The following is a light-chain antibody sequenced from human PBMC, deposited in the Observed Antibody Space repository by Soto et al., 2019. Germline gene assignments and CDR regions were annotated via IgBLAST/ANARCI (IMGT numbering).Light chain of an antibody. V-gene: IGKV3-20*01. Sequence: EVVLTQSPGTVSLSPGERVTLSCRASQSVISNYLAWYQQRPGQAPRLLIYAASSRATGIPDRFSGSGSGSEFTLSISSLEPKDVAVYYGEQYGSSLTWTFGQGTKV. CDR3: EQYGSSLTWT. CDR2: AAS. J-gene: IGKJ1*01. CDR1: QSVISNY.